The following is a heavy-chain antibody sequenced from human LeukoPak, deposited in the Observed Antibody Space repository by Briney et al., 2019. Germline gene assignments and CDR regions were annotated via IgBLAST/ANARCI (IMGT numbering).Heavy chain of an antibody. CDR1: GYTFTSNY. D-gene: IGHD3-16*01. V-gene: IGHV1-46*01. Sequence: ASVKVSCKAFGYTFTSNYMHWVRQAPGQGPEWMGVISPSGGSTTYAQKFQGRVTITADKSTSTAYMELSSLRSEDTAVYYCARDIMSSGRGNWFDPWGQGTLVTVSS. CDR3: ARDIMSSGRGNWFDP. J-gene: IGHJ5*02. CDR2: ISPSGGST.